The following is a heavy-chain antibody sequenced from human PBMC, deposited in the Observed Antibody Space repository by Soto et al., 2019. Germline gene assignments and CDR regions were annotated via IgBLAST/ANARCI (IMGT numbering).Heavy chain of an antibody. D-gene: IGHD3-16*01. V-gene: IGHV4-31*03. CDR1: GGSIGSDNSY. Sequence: QVQLQESGPGLVKPSQTLSLTCTVSGGSIGSDNSYWNWIRQHPGKGLEWIGYTYSSGNTYYNPSLRHRLTISLDTSKHQFSLKLSSVTAADTAVYYCVGGIRDGYCLDAFDVWGQGTMVTVSS. CDR3: VGGIRDGYCLDAFDV. J-gene: IGHJ3*01. CDR2: TYSSGNT.